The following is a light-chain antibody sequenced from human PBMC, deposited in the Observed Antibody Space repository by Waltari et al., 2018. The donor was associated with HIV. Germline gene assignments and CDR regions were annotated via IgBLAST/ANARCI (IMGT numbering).Light chain of an antibody. V-gene: IGLV2-23*02. J-gene: IGLJ1*01. CDR2: EVS. Sequence: QSALTQPASVSGSPGQSITIPCTGTSSDVGSYNLVSWYQQHPGKAPKLMIYEVSKRPSGVSNRFSGSESGNTASLTISGLQAEDEADYYCCSYVGWSTILYVFGTGTKVTVL. CDR3: CSYVGWSTILYV. CDR1: SSDVGSYNL.